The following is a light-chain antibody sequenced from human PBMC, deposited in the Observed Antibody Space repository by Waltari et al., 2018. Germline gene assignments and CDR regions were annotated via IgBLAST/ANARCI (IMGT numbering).Light chain of an antibody. Sequence: QSALTQPASVSGTPGQSIPISCTGTTRDVGNYDLFSWYQHHPGKAPKLLICEVIKRPSGVSSRFSGSKSGSTASLIISGLQPDDEADYYCCSYAGRGTYVFGSGTKVTVL. J-gene: IGLJ1*01. V-gene: IGLV2-23*02. CDR2: EVI. CDR3: CSYAGRGTYV. CDR1: TRDVGNYDL.